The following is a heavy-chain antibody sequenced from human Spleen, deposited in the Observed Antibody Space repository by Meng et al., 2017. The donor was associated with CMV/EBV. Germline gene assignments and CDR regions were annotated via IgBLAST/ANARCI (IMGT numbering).Heavy chain of an antibody. CDR2: IYSGGST. CDR3: ARAASAVYYYGMDV. J-gene: IGHJ6*04. V-gene: IGHV3-53*01. CDR1: EFTVSSNS. Sequence: GGPLRLSCAASEFTVSSNSMSWVRQAPGKGLEWVSLIYSGGSTYYTDSVKGRFTISRDNSKNTLYLQMNGLTAEDTAVYYCARAASAVYYYGMDVWGEGTTVTVSS.